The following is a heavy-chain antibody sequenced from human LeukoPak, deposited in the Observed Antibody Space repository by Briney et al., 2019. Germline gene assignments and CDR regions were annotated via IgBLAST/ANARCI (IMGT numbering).Heavy chain of an antibody. J-gene: IGHJ4*02. D-gene: IGHD6-19*01. CDR1: GFTFSSDA. V-gene: IGHV3-30-3*01. Sequence: GGSPRLSCAASGFTFSSDAMHWVRQAPGKGLEWVAVISYDGSNKYYADSVKGRFTISRDNSKNTLYLQMNSLRAEDTAVYYCARDLYSSGPRYWGQGTLVTVSS. CDR3: ARDLYSSGPRY. CDR2: ISYDGSNK.